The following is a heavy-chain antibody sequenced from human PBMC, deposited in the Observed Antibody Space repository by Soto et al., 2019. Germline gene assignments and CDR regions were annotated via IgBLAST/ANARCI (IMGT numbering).Heavy chain of an antibody. D-gene: IGHD5-18*01. Sequence: ASVKVSCKASGGTFSSYAISWGRQAPGQGLEWMGGIIPIFGTANYAQKFQGRVTITADESTSTAYMELSSLRSEDTAVYYCACSPGYGYGSQFDFWGQGSLVTVSS. CDR3: ACSPGYGYGSQFDF. V-gene: IGHV1-69*13. CDR2: IIPIFGTA. J-gene: IGHJ4*02. CDR1: GGTFSSYA.